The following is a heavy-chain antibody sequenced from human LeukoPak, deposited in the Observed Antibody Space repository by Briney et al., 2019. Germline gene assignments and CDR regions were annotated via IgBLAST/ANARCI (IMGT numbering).Heavy chain of an antibody. CDR2: INHSGST. J-gene: IGHJ4*02. V-gene: IGHV4-34*01. D-gene: IGHD3-10*01. CDR3: ARGRTMVQGVGGSDY. CDR1: GGSFSGYY. Sequence: SETLSLTCAVYGGSFSGYYWSWIHQPPGKGLEWIGEINHSGSTNYNPSLKSRVTISVDTSKNQFSLKLSSVTAADTAVYYCARGRTMVQGVGGSDYWGQGTLVTVSS.